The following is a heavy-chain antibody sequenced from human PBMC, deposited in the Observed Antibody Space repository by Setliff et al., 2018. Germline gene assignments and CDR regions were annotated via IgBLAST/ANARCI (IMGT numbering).Heavy chain of an antibody. Sequence: GASVKVSCKASGYTFTSYGISWVRQAPGQGLEWMGWISAYNGNNIYAQNLQGRVTMTTDTSTSTAYMELRSLRSDDTAIYFCARHSGRYYVPGTFDSWGQGILVTVS. V-gene: IGHV1-18*01. CDR3: ARHSGRYYVPGTFDS. J-gene: IGHJ4*02. D-gene: IGHD1-26*01. CDR2: ISAYNGNN. CDR1: GYTFTSYG.